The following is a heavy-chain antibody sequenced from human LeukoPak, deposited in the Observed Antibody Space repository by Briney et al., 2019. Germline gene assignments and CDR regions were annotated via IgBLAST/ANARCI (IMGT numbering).Heavy chain of an antibody. CDR3: VRMASNYYGMDV. D-gene: IGHD5-24*01. CDR1: GFTVSTNY. J-gene: IGHJ6*02. V-gene: IGHV3-53*01. CDR2: IYSSGAT. Sequence: PGGSLRLSCAASGFTVSTNYMSWVRQAPVKGLEWVSVIYSSGATYYADSVKGRFTVSRDNSKNTLYVQMNSLRGDDTAVYYCVRMASNYYGMDVWGQGTTVTVSS.